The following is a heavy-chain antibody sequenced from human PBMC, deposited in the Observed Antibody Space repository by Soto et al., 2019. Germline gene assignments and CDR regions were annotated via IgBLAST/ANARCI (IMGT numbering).Heavy chain of an antibody. CDR2: IIPVLGTP. D-gene: IGHD1-1*01. J-gene: IGHJ6*02. Sequence: ASVKVSCKASGGTFTSTAFSWVRQPPGQGLEWMGGIIPVLGTPNYAQKFQARLTVTADASTTTVHMELSSLRSDDTAVYYCASSAGLDHLLNYYGLNVWGQGTTVTVSS. CDR3: ASSAGLDHLLNYYGLNV. V-gene: IGHV1-69*13. CDR1: GGTFTSTA.